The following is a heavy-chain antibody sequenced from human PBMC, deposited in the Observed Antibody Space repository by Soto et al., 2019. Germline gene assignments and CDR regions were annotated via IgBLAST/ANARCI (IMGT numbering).Heavy chain of an antibody. CDR1: GGSISSYY. D-gene: IGHD4-17*01. V-gene: IGHV4-59*08. CDR2: IYYSGST. J-gene: IGHJ4*02. CDR3: ARRYGPGFDY. Sequence: QVQLQESGPGLVKPSETPSLTCTVSGGSISSYYWSWIRQPPGKGLEWIGYIYYSGSTNYNPSLKSRVTISVDTSKNQFSLKLSSVTAADTAVYYCARRYGPGFDYWGQGTLVTVSS.